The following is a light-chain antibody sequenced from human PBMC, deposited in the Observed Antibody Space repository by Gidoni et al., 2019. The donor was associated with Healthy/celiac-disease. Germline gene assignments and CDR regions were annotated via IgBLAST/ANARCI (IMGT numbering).Light chain of an antibody. CDR2: DAS. Sequence: EIVLTQSLATLSLSPGERATLSCRASQSVSSYLAWYQQKPGQAPRLLIYDASNRATGIPARFSGSGSGTDFNLTISSLEPEDFAVYYCQQRSNWPPPTFGQGTKLEIK. CDR1: QSVSSY. V-gene: IGKV3-11*01. CDR3: QQRSNWPPPT. J-gene: IGKJ2*01.